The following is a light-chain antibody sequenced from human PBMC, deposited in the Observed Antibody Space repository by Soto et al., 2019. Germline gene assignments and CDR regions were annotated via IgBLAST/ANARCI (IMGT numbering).Light chain of an antibody. CDR1: SSDVGGYNY. CDR3: SSYTSSSTYV. Sequence: SALTRPASVSGAAGQAITISCNGTSSDVGGYNYVSWYQQHPGKAPKLMIYDVSNRPSGVSNRFSGSKSGNTASLTISGLQAEDEADYYCSSYTSSSTYVFGTGTKVTVL. CDR2: DVS. V-gene: IGLV2-14*01. J-gene: IGLJ1*01.